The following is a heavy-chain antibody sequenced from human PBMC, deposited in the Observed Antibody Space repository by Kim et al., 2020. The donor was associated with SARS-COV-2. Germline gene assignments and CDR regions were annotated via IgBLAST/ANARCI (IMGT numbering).Heavy chain of an antibody. J-gene: IGHJ4*02. CDR1: GFTFSSYG. V-gene: IGHV3-33*01. CDR2: IWYDGSNK. Sequence: GGSLRLSCAASGFTFSSYGMHWVRQAPGKGLEWVAVIWYDGSNKFYADSVKGRFTISRDNSKNTLYLQMNRLRAEDTAVYFYARDSYYDSSGYQFFDYWDQAGQVTVS. CDR3: ARDSYYDSSGYQFFDY. D-gene: IGHD3-22*01.